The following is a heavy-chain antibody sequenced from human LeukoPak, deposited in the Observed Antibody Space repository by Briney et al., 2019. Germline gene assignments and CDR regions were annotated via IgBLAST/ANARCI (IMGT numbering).Heavy chain of an antibody. J-gene: IGHJ5*02. CDR3: ARSPLYYYDSSGKGWFDP. CDR2: IYYSGST. Sequence: SETLSLTCTVSGGSISSYYWSWIRQPPGKGLEWIGYIYYSGSTNYNPSLKSRVTISVDTSKNQFSLKLSSVTAADTAVYYCARSPLYYYDSSGKGWFDPWGQGTLVTVSS. V-gene: IGHV4-59*01. D-gene: IGHD3-22*01. CDR1: GGSISSYY.